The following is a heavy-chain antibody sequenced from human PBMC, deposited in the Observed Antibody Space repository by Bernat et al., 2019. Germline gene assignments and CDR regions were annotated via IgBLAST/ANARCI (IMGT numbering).Heavy chain of an antibody. CDR1: GGTFSSYA. CDR2: IIPIFGTA. Sequence: QVQLVQSGAEVKKPGSSVKVSCKASGGTFSSYAISWVRQAPGQGLEWMGGIIPIFGTANYAQKFQGRVTITADKSTSTAYMELSSLRSEDTAVYYCARDGGKDDILTGDYTGGYFDYWGQGTLVTVSS. J-gene: IGHJ4*02. CDR3: ARDGGKDDILTGDYTGGYFDY. D-gene: IGHD3-9*01. V-gene: IGHV1-69*06.